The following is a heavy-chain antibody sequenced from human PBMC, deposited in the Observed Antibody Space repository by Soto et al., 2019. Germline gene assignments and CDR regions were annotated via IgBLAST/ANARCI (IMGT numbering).Heavy chain of an antibody. Sequence: SXKASCKASGSSXTNNDGGWVRQSTGQGLEWMGWMNPGSGDTGYAQKFQGRVTITRDISIDTAYMELSSIRSYDTAIYYCARRETFGSLNWFAPWGQGTLGTVSS. CDR3: ARRETFGSLNWFAP. CDR2: MNPGSGDT. J-gene: IGHJ5*02. CDR1: GSSXTNND. V-gene: IGHV1-8*01. D-gene: IGHD3-16*01.